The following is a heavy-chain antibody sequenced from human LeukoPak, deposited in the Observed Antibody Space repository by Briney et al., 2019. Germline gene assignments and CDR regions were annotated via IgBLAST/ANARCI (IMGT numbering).Heavy chain of an antibody. V-gene: IGHV1-69*06. CDR1: GGTFSSYA. CDR2: IIPIFGTA. D-gene: IGHD3-9*01. J-gene: IGHJ4*02. CDR3: TQQTAYDILTGYSYFDY. Sequence: SVKVSCKASGGTFSSYAISWLRQAPGQGLELMGGIIPIFGTANYAQKLQGRVTITADKSTSTAYVELSSLRSEDTAVYFCTQQTAYDILTGYSYFDYWGQGTLVTVSS.